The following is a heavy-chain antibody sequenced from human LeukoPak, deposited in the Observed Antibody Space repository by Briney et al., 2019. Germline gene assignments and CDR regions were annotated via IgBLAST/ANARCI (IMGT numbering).Heavy chain of an antibody. CDR3: ARGQSSSLGFDY. V-gene: IGHV4-34*01. Sequence: SETLSLTCAVYGGSFSGYYWSWIRQPPGKGLEWIGEINHSGSTNYNPSLKSRVTISVDTSKNQFSLKLSSVTAADTVVYYCARGQSSSLGFDYWGQGTLVTVSS. D-gene: IGHD6-6*01. CDR1: GGSFSGYY. CDR2: INHSGST. J-gene: IGHJ4*02.